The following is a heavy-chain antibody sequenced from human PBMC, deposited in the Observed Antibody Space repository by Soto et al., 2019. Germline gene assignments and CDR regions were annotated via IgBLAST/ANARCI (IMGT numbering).Heavy chain of an antibody. CDR2: ISAYNGNT. Sequence: QVQLVQSGAEVKKPGASVKVSCRASGYTFTSYGISWVRQAPGQGLEWMGWISAYNGNTNYAQKLQGRVTMTTDTSTSTAYMELRSLRSDDTAVYYCARTSIAARRPYYYYGMDVWGQGTTVTVSS. CDR1: GYTFTSYG. D-gene: IGHD6-6*01. V-gene: IGHV1-18*01. CDR3: ARTSIAARRPYYYYGMDV. J-gene: IGHJ6*02.